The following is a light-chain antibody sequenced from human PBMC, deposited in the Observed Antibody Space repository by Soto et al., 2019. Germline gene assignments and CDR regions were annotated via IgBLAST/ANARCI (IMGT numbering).Light chain of an antibody. J-gene: IGKJ2*01. V-gene: IGKV3-20*01. CDR1: QSVNNNY. Sequence: EIVLTQSPGTLSLSPGERATLSCRASQSVNNNYLAWYQQKPGQAPRLLIYGASIRATGIPDRFSGSGSGTDFTLTISRLEPEEFAVYYCQQYGSSQYTFGQGTKLEIK. CDR2: GAS. CDR3: QQYGSSQYT.